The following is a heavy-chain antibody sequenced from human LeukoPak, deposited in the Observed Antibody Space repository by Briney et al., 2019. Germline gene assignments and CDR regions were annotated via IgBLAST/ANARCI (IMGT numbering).Heavy chain of an antibody. D-gene: IGHD2-2*01. Sequence: GASVNVSCKASGGTFSSYAISWVRQAPGQGLEWMGGIIPIFGTANYAQKFQGRVTITADESTSTAYMELSSLRSEDTAVYYCASLVVPAPSNYYYYGMDVWGQGTTVTVSS. J-gene: IGHJ6*02. V-gene: IGHV1-69*13. CDR3: ASLVVPAPSNYYYYGMDV. CDR2: IIPIFGTA. CDR1: GGTFSSYA.